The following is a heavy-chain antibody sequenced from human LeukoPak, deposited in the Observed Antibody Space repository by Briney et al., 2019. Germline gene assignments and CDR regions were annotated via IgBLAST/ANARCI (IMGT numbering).Heavy chain of an antibody. CDR2: IYYSGST. J-gene: IGHJ5*02. CDR1: GGSISSSSYY. D-gene: IGHD2-2*01. V-gene: IGHV4-39*01. Sequence: SETLSLTCTVSGGSISSSSYYWGWIRQPPGKGLEWIGSIYYSGSTYYNPSLKSRVTISVDTSKNQFSLKLSSVTAADTAVYYCARTYCSSTSCYLNWFDPWGQGTLVTVSS. CDR3: ARTYCSSTSCYLNWFDP.